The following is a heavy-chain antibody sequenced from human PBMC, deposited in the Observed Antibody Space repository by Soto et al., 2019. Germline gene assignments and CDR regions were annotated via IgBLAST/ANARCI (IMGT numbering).Heavy chain of an antibody. V-gene: IGHV3-66*01. J-gene: IGHJ4*02. CDR3: ASATLGIAVAGPLY. CDR1: GFTVSSNY. D-gene: IGHD6-19*01. CDR2: IYSGGST. Sequence: GGSLRLSCAASGFTVSSNYMSWVRQAPGKGLEWVSVIYSGGSTYYADSVKGRFTISRDNSKNTLYLQMNSLRAEDTAVYYCASATLGIAVAGPLYWGQGTLVTVSS.